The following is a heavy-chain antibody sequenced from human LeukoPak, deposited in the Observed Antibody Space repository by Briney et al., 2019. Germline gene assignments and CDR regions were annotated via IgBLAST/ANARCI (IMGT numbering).Heavy chain of an antibody. CDR1: GFTFGDYA. CDR3: TTDRPRCTNGVCYLGYYFDY. J-gene: IGHJ4*02. CDR2: IKSKTDGGTT. D-gene: IGHD2-8*01. Sequence: GGSLRLSCTASGFTFGDYAMSWVRQAPGKGLEWVGRIKSKTDGGTTDYAALVKGRFTISRDDSKNTLYLQMNSLKTEDTAVYYCTTDRPRCTNGVCYLGYYFDYWGQGTLVTVSS. V-gene: IGHV3-15*01.